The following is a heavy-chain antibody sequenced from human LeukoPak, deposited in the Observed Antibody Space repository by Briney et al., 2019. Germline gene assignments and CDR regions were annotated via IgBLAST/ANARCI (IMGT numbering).Heavy chain of an antibody. D-gene: IGHD4-17*01. V-gene: IGHV3-21*01. Sequence: GGSLRLSCAASGFTFSSYSMNWVRQAPGKELEWVSSISSSSSYIYYADSVKGRFTISRDNAKNSLYLQMNSLRAEDTAVYYCARDANGDYANFDYWGQGTLVTVSS. CDR1: GFTFSSYS. J-gene: IGHJ4*02. CDR2: ISSSSSYI. CDR3: ARDANGDYANFDY.